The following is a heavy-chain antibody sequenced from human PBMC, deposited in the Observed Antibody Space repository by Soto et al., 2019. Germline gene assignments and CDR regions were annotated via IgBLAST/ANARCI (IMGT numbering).Heavy chain of an antibody. D-gene: IGHD4-17*01. J-gene: IGHJ4*02. CDR2: IYHSGST. CDR3: ARSSQSTVTTFAY. CDR1: GGSISSGGYS. V-gene: IGHV4-30-2*01. Sequence: SETLSLTCAVSGGSISSGGYSWSWIRQPPGKGLEWIGYIYHSGSTYYNPSLKSRVTISVDRSKNQFSLKLSSVTAADTAVYYCARSSQSTVTTFAYWGQGTLVTVSS.